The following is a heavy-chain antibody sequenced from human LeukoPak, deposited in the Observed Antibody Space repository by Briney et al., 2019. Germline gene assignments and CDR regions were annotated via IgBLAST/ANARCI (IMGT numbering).Heavy chain of an antibody. D-gene: IGHD2-15*01. CDR2: ISGSGGST. CDR1: GFTFSSYA. J-gene: IGHJ3*02. V-gene: IGHV3-23*01. Sequence: GGSLRLSCAASGFTFSSYAMSWVRQAPGKGLEWVSAISGSGGSTYYADSVKGRFTISRDNSKNTLYLQMNSLRAEDTAVYYCAKGPCSGGSCYSRYASDIWGQGTMVTVSS. CDR3: AKGPCSGGSCYSRYASDI.